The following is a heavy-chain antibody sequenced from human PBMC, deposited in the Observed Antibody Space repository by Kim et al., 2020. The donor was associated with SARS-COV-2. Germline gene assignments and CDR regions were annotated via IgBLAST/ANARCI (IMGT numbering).Heavy chain of an antibody. D-gene: IGHD1-1*01. CDR1: GYTFTSYY. Sequence: ASVKVSCKASGYTFTSYYMHWVRQAPGQGLEWMGIINPSGGSTSYAQKFQGRVTMTRDTSTSTVYMELSSLRSEDTAVYYCARGEGVQLERPVWYFDLWGRGTLVTVSS. J-gene: IGHJ2*01. V-gene: IGHV1-46*01. CDR2: INPSGGST. CDR3: ARGEGVQLERPVWYFDL.